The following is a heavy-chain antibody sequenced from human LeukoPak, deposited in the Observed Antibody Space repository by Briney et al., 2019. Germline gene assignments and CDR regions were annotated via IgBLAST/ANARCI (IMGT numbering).Heavy chain of an antibody. D-gene: IGHD2-15*01. V-gene: IGHV3-21*01. CDR1: GFTFSSYS. J-gene: IGHJ4*02. CDR2: ISSSSSYI. Sequence: PGGALRLSCAASGFTFSSYSMNWVRQAPGKRLEWVSSISSSSSYIYYADSVKGRFTISRDNAKNSLYLQMNSLRAEDTAVYYCARDRQTILGYCSGGSCEVDYWGQGTLVTVSS. CDR3: ARDRQTILGYCSGGSCEVDY.